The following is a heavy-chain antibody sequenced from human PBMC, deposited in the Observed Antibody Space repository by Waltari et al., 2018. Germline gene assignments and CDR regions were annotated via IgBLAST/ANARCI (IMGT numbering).Heavy chain of an antibody. V-gene: IGHV1-2*02. CDR2: INPNSGGT. CDR3: ARSTVVSDAFDI. D-gene: IGHD4-17*01. CDR1: GYRFTSYG. Sequence: QVHLVQSGTEVKQPGASVKVSCKASGYRFTSYGITWVRQAPGQGLEWMGWINPNSGGTNYAQKFQGRVTMTRDTSISTAYMELSRLRSDDTAVYYCARSTVVSDAFDIWGQGTMVTVSS. J-gene: IGHJ3*02.